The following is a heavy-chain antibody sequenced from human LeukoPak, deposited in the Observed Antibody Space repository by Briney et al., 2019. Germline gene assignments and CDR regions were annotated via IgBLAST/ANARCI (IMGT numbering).Heavy chain of an antibody. Sequence: GGSLRLSCAASGFTFDDYAMHWVRQAPGKGLEWVSLISWDGGSTYYADSVKGRFTISRDNSKNSLYLQMNSLRAEDTALYYCAKDFSDGYSGYDSYFDYWGQGTLVTVSS. D-gene: IGHD5-12*01. CDR3: AKDFSDGYSGYDSYFDY. J-gene: IGHJ4*02. CDR2: ISWDGGST. V-gene: IGHV3-43D*03. CDR1: GFTFDDYA.